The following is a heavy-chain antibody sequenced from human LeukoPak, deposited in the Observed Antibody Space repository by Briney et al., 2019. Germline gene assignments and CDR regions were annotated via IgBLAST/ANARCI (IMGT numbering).Heavy chain of an antibody. CDR3: AKDVLGTFDY. CDR2: TTPGDGNT. D-gene: IGHD7-27*01. Sequence: ASVKVSCKASGYTFTNYAMHWVRQAPGQRLEWMAWTTPGDGNTRYSQKFQGRVTITSDTSASTTYMELRSLRSEDTAVYYCAKDVLGTFDYWGQGTLVTVSS. J-gene: IGHJ4*02. V-gene: IGHV1-3*01. CDR1: GYTFTNYA.